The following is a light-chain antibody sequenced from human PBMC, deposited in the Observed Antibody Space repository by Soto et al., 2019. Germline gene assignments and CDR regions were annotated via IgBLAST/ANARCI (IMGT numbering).Light chain of an antibody. CDR3: QQYNSYWT. Sequence: AIQMTQSPSSLSASVGARVPITCRASQGIRNDLGWYQQKPGKAPKLPIYAASSLQSGVPSRFSGSGSGTDFTLTISSLQPEDFATYYCQQYNSYWTFGQGTKV. J-gene: IGKJ1*01. CDR1: QGIRND. CDR2: AAS. V-gene: IGKV1-6*01.